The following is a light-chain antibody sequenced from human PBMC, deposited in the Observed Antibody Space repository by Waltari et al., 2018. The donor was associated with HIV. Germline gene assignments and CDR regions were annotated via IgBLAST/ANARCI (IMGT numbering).Light chain of an antibody. J-gene: IGKJ1*01. CDR3: QQYYSNPWT. Sequence: DIVMTQSPDSLAVSLGERATINCKSSQSVLYSSNNNNYLGWYQQRPGHPPKLLIYWASTRESGVPDRFSGSGSGTDFTLTISSLQAEDVAVYYCQQYYSNPWTFGQGTKVEIK. V-gene: IGKV4-1*01. CDR1: QSVLYSSNNNNY. CDR2: WAS.